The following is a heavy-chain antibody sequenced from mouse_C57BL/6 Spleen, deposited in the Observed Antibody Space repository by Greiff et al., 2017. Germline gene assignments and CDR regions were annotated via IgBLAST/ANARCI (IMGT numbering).Heavy chain of an antibody. D-gene: IGHD1-3*01. CDR2: ISGGGGNT. CDR3: ARQEWDWYFDV. Sequence: EVQLVESGGGLVKPGGSLKLSCAASGFTFSSYTMSWVRQTPEKRLEWVATISGGGGNTYYPDSVKGRFTISRDNAKNTLYLQMSSLRSEDTALYYCARQEWDWYFDVWGTGTTVTVSS. CDR1: GFTFSSYT. V-gene: IGHV5-9*01. J-gene: IGHJ1*03.